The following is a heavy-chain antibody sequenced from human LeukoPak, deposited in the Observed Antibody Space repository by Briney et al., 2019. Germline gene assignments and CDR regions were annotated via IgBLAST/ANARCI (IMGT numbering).Heavy chain of an antibody. J-gene: IGHJ2*01. D-gene: IGHD3-3*01. V-gene: IGHV3-7*01. CDR3: ARDMKHYDFWSGYSSYYWYFDL. CDR1: GFTFSSYS. CDR2: IKQDGSEK. Sequence: GGSLRLSCAASGFTFSSYSMNWVRQAPGKGLEWVANIKQDGSEKYYVDSVKGRFTISRDNAKNSLYLQMNSLRAEDTAVYYCARDMKHYDFWSGYSSYYWYFDLWGRGTLVTVSS.